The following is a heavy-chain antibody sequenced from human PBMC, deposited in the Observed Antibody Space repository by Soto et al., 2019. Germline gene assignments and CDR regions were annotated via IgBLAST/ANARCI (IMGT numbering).Heavy chain of an antibody. CDR2: IYYSGST. D-gene: IGHD3-10*01. Sequence: SETLSVTCTVAGGSISSSSYYLGWIRQPPGKGLEWIGSIYYSGSTYYNPSLKSRVTISVDTSKNQFSLKLSSVTAADTAVYYCARSGDVLLWFGELLRPYYYYYGMDVWGQGTTVTVSS. CDR3: ARSGDVLLWFGELLRPYYYYYGMDV. CDR1: GGSISSSSYY. V-gene: IGHV4-39*01. J-gene: IGHJ6*02.